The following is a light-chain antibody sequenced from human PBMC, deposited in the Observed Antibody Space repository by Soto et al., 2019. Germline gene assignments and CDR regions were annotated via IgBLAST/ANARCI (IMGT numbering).Light chain of an antibody. CDR2: GAS. CDR3: QQFDDSVT. J-gene: IGKJ5*01. Sequence: EIVLTQSPGTLSLSPGERAALSLRARHSVSRTYLAWYQQKPGQAPRLLMYGASDRDTGTPGRFSGSGSGTDFTLTISGLEPEDSAVYYCQQFDDSVTFGQGTRLEIK. V-gene: IGKV3-20*01. CDR1: HSVSRTY.